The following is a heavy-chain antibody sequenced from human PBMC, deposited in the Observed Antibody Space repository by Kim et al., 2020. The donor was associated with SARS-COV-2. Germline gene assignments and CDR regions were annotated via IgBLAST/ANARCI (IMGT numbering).Heavy chain of an antibody. V-gene: IGHV3-66*01. J-gene: IGHJ3*02. CDR3: ASYSWPIYRGYVHAFDI. Sequence: GGSLRLSCAASGFTVSNKYMIWVRQAPGKGLEWVSVINSGGSTYNADSVKGRFTISRDNSKNPLYLQMNSLRAEDTAVYYFASYSWPIYRGYVHAFDIWGQGTMVTVSS. CDR2: INSGGST. CDR1: GFTVSNKY. D-gene: IGHD5-12*01.